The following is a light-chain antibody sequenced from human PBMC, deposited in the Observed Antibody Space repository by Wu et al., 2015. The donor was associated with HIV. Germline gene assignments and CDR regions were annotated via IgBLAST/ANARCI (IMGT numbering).Light chain of an antibody. CDR2: TVS. Sequence: EIVMTQFPVTLSASPGDSVTLSCRATRNITNKLAWFQQKRGQSPRLVLHTVSVRPSDTPLRVRGAGSGTNFTLTINKIQSEDFATYYCQRYSDWPLTFGGEPRWRPN. V-gene: IGKV3D-15*03. CDR1: RNITNK. CDR3: QRYSDWPLT. J-gene: IGKJ4*01.